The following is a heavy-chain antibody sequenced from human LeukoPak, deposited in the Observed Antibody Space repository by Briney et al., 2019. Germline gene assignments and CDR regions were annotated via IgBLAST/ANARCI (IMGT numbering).Heavy chain of an antibody. CDR1: GFTFSNYC. Sequence: PGGSLRLSCAVSGFTFSNYCMSWVRQAPGKGVWWVANIKQDGSEKYLVDSVKGRFTISRDNAKNSLYLQMNSLRVEDTAVYYCARDTPEMATNRLGYFDPWGQGTLVTVSS. D-gene: IGHD5-24*01. CDR2: IKQDGSEK. J-gene: IGHJ5*02. V-gene: IGHV3-7*01. CDR3: ARDTPEMATNRLGYFDP.